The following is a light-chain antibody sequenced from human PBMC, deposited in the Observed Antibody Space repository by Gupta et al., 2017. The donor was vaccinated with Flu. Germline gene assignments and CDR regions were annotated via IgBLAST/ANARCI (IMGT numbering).Light chain of an antibody. V-gene: IGLV1-47*01. CDR2: RNN. CDR3: ASWDAGLRGWV. Sequence: QSVLTPPPSASGTPRPRGTIPCFGSSSNIGSNYVYWYQQLPGTAPKLLIYRNNQRPSGVPDRFSGSKSGTSASLAISGLRSDDESDYYCASWDAGLRGWVFGGGTKLTVL. J-gene: IGLJ3*02. CDR1: SSNIGSNY.